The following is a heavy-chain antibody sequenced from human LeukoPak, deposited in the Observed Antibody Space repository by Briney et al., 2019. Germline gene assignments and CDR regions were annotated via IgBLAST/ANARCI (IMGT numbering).Heavy chain of an antibody. J-gene: IGHJ4*02. V-gene: IGHV3-53*05. CDR1: GFTVSSNY. CDR2: IYSGGNT. Sequence: PGGSLRLSCAASGFTVSSNYMSWVRQAPGKGLEWVSVIYSGGNTYYADSVQGRFTISRDNSKNTLYLQMNSLRAEDTAVYYCAKDKDCSGGSCYEALDYWGQGTLVTVSS. CDR3: AKDKDCSGGSCYEALDY. D-gene: IGHD2-15*01.